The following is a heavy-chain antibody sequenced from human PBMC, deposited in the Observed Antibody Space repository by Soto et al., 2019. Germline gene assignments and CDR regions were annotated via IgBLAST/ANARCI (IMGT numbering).Heavy chain of an antibody. CDR1: GCTFSSYA. CDR2: ISYDGSNK. V-gene: IGHV3-30-3*01. D-gene: IGHD3-22*01. CDR3: ARDPSPDYYDSSGYYYWFDY. Sequence: PGGSLRLSCAASGCTFSSYAMHWVRQAPGKGLEWVAVISYDGSNKYYADSVKGRFTISRDNSKNTLYLQMNSLRAEDTAVYYCARDPSPDYYDSSGYYYWFDYWGQGTLVTVSS. J-gene: IGHJ4*02.